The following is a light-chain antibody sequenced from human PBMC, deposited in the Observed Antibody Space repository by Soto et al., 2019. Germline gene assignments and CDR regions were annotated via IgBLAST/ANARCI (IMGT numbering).Light chain of an antibody. CDR1: QEINNY. CDR3: QNYHSAPFT. V-gene: IGKV1-27*01. J-gene: IGKJ3*01. CDR2: AAS. Sequence: DIQMTHSPSSLSASVGDRVTITFRASQEINNYLAWYQQKPGQFPQIIIYAASTFQSTVQFITPARFRASGSGTDFTLTIMSLQPEDVATYYCQNYHSAPFTFCPGTTVNI.